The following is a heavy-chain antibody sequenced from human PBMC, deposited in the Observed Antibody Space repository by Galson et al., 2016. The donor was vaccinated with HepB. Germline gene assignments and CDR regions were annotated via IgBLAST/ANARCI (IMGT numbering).Heavy chain of an antibody. J-gene: IGHJ5*02. Sequence: SVKVSCKASGGTFSNYAISWVRQAPGQGLEWMGGIIPILGTPNDAQKLQGRVTFTADESTSTAYMELSSLKFEDTAVYYCAREGREYSDTSGPPGGQGTLVTVSS. D-gene: IGHD3-22*01. V-gene: IGHV1-69*13. CDR3: AREGREYSDTSGPP. CDR2: IIPILGTP. CDR1: GGTFSNYA.